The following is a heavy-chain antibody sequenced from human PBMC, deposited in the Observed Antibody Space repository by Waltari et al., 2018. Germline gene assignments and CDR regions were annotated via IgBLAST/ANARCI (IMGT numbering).Heavy chain of an antibody. CDR2: IHRGGRT. D-gene: IGHD2-15*01. CDR1: W. CDR3: ARDRGRGLYFDS. J-gene: IGHJ4*02. Sequence: WWGWGRQAPEKWLEWIGQIHRGGRTYYNPSLESRVSVSMDTSNNQFFLKLSSAIAADTAVYYCARDRGRGLYFDSWGQGALVTVSP. V-gene: IGHV4-4*02.